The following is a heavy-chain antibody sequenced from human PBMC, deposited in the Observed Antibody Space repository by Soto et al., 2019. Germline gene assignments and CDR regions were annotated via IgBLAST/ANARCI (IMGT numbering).Heavy chain of an antibody. CDR1: GGSFSGYC. V-gene: IGHV4-34*01. Sequence: QVQLQQWGAGLLKPSETLSLTCAVYGGSFSGYCWSWIRQPPGKGLEWIGEINHSGSTNYNPSLKSRVTISVDTSKNQFSLKLSSVTAADTAVYYCARGHRPRIQLWLLRRGQLDYWGQGTLVTVSS. CDR2: INHSGST. D-gene: IGHD5-18*01. CDR3: ARGHRPRIQLWLLRRGQLDY. J-gene: IGHJ4*02.